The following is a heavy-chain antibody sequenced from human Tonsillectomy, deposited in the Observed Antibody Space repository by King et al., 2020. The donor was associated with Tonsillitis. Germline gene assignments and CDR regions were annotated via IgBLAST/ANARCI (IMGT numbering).Heavy chain of an antibody. CDR3: AKETRGYYFDF. V-gene: IGHV3-43*01. Sequence: VQLVESGGVVVQPGGSLRLSYAASGFTFDDYTMHWVRQAPGKGLEWISLISWDGGSAYYADSVKGRFTISRDNSKNSLYLQMNNVRTEDTALYYCAKETRGYYFDFWGQGTLVTVSS. CDR2: ISWDGGSA. J-gene: IGHJ4*02. D-gene: IGHD3-10*01. CDR1: GFTFDDYT.